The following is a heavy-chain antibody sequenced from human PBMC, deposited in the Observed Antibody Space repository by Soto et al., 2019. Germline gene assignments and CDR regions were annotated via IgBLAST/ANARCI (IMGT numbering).Heavy chain of an antibody. V-gene: IGHV3-53*01. CDR3: AIDQGVAGNIDWFDP. Sequence: PGGSLRLSCAASGFTVSSNYMSWVRQAPGKGLEWVSVIYSGGSTYYADSVKGRFTISRDNSKNTLYLQMDSLRVEDTAVYYCAIDQGVAGNIDWFDPWGQGTLVTVSS. CDR2: IYSGGST. CDR1: GFTVSSNY. J-gene: IGHJ5*02. D-gene: IGHD6-19*01.